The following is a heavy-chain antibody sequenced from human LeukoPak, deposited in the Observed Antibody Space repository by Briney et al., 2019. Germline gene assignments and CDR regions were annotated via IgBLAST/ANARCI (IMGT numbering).Heavy chain of an antibody. J-gene: IGHJ6*02. CDR3: ARDPPVLYYYYGMDV. D-gene: IGHD2/OR15-2a*01. CDR2: ISNSSSTI. CDR1: GFTFSSYS. Sequence: GGSLRLSCAASGFTFSSYSMNWVRQAPGKGLEWVSYISNSSSTIYYADSVKGRFTISRDNAKNSLYLQMNSLRDEDTAVYYCARDPPVLYYYYGMDVWGQGTTVTVSS. V-gene: IGHV3-48*02.